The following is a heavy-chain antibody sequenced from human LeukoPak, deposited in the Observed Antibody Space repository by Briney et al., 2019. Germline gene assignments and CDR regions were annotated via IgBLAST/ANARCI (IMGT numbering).Heavy chain of an antibody. J-gene: IGHJ6*02. CDR1: GFTFSSYG. CDR3: ARERVEDYDSSGYGDV. CDR2: IRYDGSNK. V-gene: IGHV3-30*02. Sequence: PGGSLRLSCAASGFTFSSYGMHWVRQAPGKGLEWVAFIRYDGSNKYYADSVKGRFTISRDNAKNSLYLQMNSLRAEDTAVYYCARERVEDYDSSGYGDVWGQGTTVTVSS. D-gene: IGHD3-22*01.